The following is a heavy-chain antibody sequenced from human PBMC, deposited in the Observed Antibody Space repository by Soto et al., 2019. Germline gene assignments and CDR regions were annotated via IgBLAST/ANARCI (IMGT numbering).Heavy chain of an antibody. D-gene: IGHD4-4*01. CDR2: IYYSGST. Sequence: SETLSLTCTVSGGSISSSSYYWGWIRQPPGKGLEWIGSIYYSGSTYYNPSLKSRVTISVDTSKNQFSLKLSSVTVADTAVYYCARLAQFDYSKLVMDLWAQGTTVTVSS. J-gene: IGHJ6*01. CDR1: GGSISSSSYY. CDR3: ARLAQFDYSKLVMDL. V-gene: IGHV4-39*01.